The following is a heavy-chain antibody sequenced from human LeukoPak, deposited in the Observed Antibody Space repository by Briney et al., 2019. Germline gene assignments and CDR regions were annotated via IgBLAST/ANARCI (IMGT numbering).Heavy chain of an antibody. D-gene: IGHD3-22*01. V-gene: IGHV1-18*01. CDR2: ISAYNGNT. Sequence: ASVKVSCKASGYTFTSYGISWVRQAPGQGLEWMGWISAYNGNTNYAQKFQGRVTMTRDTSISTAYMELSRLRSDDTAVYYCARGSKYYYDSSAYYADDAFDIWGQGTMVTVSS. CDR3: ARGSKYYYDSSAYYADDAFDI. J-gene: IGHJ3*02. CDR1: GYTFTSYG.